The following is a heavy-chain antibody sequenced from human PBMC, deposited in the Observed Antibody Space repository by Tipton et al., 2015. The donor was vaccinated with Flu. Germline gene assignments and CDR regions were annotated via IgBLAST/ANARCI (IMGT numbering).Heavy chain of an antibody. CDR1: GFTFDDYA. CDR2: ISWNSGNI. CDR3: AKDRDSGSYYFYAMDV. Sequence: LSLTCEASGFTFDDYAMHWVRQAPGKGLEWVSGISWNSGNIGYADSVKGRFTISRDNARASLYLQMNSLSPEDTAVYYCAKDRDSGSYYFYAMDVGGQGTTVIVSS. D-gene: IGHD1-26*01. J-gene: IGHJ6*02. V-gene: IGHV3-9*01.